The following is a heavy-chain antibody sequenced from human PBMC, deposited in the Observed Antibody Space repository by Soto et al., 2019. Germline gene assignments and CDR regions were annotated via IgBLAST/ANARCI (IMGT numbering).Heavy chain of an antibody. D-gene: IGHD6-6*01. CDR3: ARVGGTAARRQGLDF. V-gene: IGHV3-30-3*01. J-gene: IGHJ4*02. CDR2: ISYDGNNK. CDR1: GFTFSSYS. Sequence: QVQLVESGGGVVQPGRSLRLSCAASGFTFSSYSMHWVRQAPGKGLEWVAVISYDGNNKYYADAVKGRFTTSRDNSKSTLYLRMNSLRLEDTAVYYCARVGGTAARRQGLDFWGQGTLVTVSS.